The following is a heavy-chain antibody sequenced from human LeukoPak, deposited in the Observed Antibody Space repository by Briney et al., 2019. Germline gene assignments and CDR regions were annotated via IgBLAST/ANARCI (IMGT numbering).Heavy chain of an antibody. CDR3: ARCFSGANDKWVSDY. V-gene: IGHV4-34*01. D-gene: IGHD1-26*01. CDR1: GGSFSGYY. CDR2: INHSGST. J-gene: IGHJ4*02. Sequence: PSETLSLTCAVYGGSFSGYYWRWIRQPPGKGLEWIGEINHSGSTNYNPSLKSRVTISVDTSKNQLSLKLSSVTAGDTAVYYCARCFSGANDKWVSDYWGQGTLVTVSS.